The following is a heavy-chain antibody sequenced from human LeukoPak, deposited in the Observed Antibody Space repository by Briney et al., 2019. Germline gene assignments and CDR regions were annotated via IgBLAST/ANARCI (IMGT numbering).Heavy chain of an antibody. J-gene: IGHJ6*03. CDR2: IYTSWST. CDR3: AREITMVRGVIIKYYYYYMDV. CDR1: GGSISSGSYY. D-gene: IGHD3-10*01. V-gene: IGHV4-61*02. Sequence: SQTLSLTCTVSGGSISSGSYYWSWIRQPAGKGLEWTGRIYTSWSTNYNPSLKSRVTISVNTSKNQFSLKLSSVTAADTAVYDCAREITMVRGVIIKYYYYYMDVWGKGTTVTVSS.